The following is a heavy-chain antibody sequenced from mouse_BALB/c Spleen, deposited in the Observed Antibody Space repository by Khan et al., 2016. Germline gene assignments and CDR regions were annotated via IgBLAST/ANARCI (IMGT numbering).Heavy chain of an antibody. J-gene: IGHJ3*01. CDR2: ISDGGSYI. V-gene: IGHV5-4*02. CDR1: GFTFSDYY. CDR3: AREGLRRGFGY. D-gene: IGHD2-4*01. Sequence: EVELVESGGGLVKPGGSLKLSCAASGFTFSDYYMYWVRQTPEKRLEWVATISDGGSYIYYPDSVKGRFTISRDNAKNNLYLQMSSLKSEDTAMYYCAREGLRRGFGYWGQGTLVTVSA.